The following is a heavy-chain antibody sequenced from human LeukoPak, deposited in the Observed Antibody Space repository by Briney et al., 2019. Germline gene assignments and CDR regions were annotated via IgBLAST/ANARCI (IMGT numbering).Heavy chain of an antibody. CDR2: FDPEDGET. V-gene: IGHV1-24*01. CDR1: GYTLTELS. D-gene: IGHD6-13*01. J-gene: IGHJ6*02. Sequence: ASVKVSCKVSGYTLTELSMHWVRQAPGKGLEWMGGFDPEDGETIYAQKFQGRVTTTEDTSTDTAYMELSSLRSEDTAVYYCATHSSSWQYGMDVWGQGTTVTVSS. CDR3: ATHSSSWQYGMDV.